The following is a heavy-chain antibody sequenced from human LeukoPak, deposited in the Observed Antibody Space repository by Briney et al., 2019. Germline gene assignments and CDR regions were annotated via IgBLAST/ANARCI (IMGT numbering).Heavy chain of an antibody. CDR2: INPSGGST. Sequence: ASVKVSCKASGYTFTSYYMHWVRQAPGQGLEWMGIINPSGGSTKYAQKFQGRVTMTRDTSTSTVYMELSSLRSDDTAVYYCARAYYYDSSGYYPGGDYWGQGTLVTVSS. J-gene: IGHJ4*02. CDR1: GYTFTSYY. V-gene: IGHV1-46*01. D-gene: IGHD3-22*01. CDR3: ARAYYYDSSGYYPGGDY.